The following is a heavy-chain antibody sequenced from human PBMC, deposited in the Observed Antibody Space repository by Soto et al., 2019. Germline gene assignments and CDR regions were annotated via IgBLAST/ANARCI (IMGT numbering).Heavy chain of an antibody. D-gene: IGHD2-2*01. CDR1: GYSFMKYG. CDR2: ISPYSGYT. V-gene: IGHV1-18*01. CDR3: AREASVLIPAAQPSRFDS. Sequence: ASVKVSCKGFGYSFMKYGINWVRQAPGQGLEWVGWISPYSGYTHSAQKFHGRLTLTTDTAASTAYMELRILRSADTALYYCAREASVLIPAAQPSRFDSWGQGTLVTV. J-gene: IGHJ4*02.